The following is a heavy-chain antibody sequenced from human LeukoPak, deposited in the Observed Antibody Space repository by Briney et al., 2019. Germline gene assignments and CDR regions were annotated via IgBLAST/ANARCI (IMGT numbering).Heavy chain of an antibody. D-gene: IGHD6-19*01. J-gene: IGHJ4*02. CDR2: IYYSGST. Sequence: PSETLSLTCTVSGGSVSSGSYYWSWIRQPPGKRLEWIGYIYYSGSTNYNPSLKSRVTISVDTSKNQFSLKLSSVTAADTAVYYCAREKRAVAGFYFDHWGQGTLVTVSS. CDR3: AREKRAVAGFYFDH. V-gene: IGHV4-61*01. CDR1: GGSVSSGSYY.